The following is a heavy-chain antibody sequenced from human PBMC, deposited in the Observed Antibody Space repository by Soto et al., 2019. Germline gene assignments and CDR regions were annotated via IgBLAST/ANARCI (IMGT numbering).Heavy chain of an antibody. V-gene: IGHV1-8*01. CDR3: ARDCAAAPRGQNYYYDYMDV. J-gene: IGHJ6*03. CDR1: GYTFTSYD. Sequence: QVQLVQSGAEVKKPGASVKVSCKASGYTFTSYDINWVRQATGQGLEWMGWMNPNSGNTGYAQKFQGRVTMTRNTSISTAYMELSSLRSEDTAVYYCARDCAAAPRGQNYYYDYMDVWGKGTTVTVSS. D-gene: IGHD6-13*01. CDR2: MNPNSGNT.